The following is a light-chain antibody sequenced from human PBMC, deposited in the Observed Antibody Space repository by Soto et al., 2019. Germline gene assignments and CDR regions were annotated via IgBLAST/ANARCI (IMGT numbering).Light chain of an antibody. CDR2: GAS. J-gene: IGKJ1*01. Sequence: EIVMTQSPATLSVSPGDSATLSCRASQSVSNNLAWYHQKPGQAPRVLIYGASIRATGVPARFSGSGSGTEFTHTISSLQSEDFALFYCQQYYNWPLTFGQGTKVDIK. V-gene: IGKV3-15*01. CDR3: QQYYNWPLT. CDR1: QSVSNN.